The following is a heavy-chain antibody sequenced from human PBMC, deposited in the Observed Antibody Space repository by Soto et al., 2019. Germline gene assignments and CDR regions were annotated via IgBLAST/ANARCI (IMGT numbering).Heavy chain of an antibody. CDR3: ARVDTAMVTPADYYYFYGMDV. CDR1: GGTFSSYA. CDR2: IIPIFGTA. J-gene: IGHJ6*02. D-gene: IGHD5-18*01. V-gene: IGHV1-69*13. Sequence: GASVKVSCKASGGTFSSYAISWVRQAPGQGLEWMGGIIPIFGTANYAQKFQGRVTITADESTSTAYMELSSLRSEDTAVYYCARVDTAMVTPADYYYFYGMDVCRQWITVTFS.